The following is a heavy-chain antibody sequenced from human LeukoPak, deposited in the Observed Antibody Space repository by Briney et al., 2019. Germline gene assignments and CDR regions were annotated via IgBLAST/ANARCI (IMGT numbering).Heavy chain of an antibody. Sequence: PSQTLSLTCTVSSGSISSGSYNWSWIRQPAGKGLEWIGRMYSSGSTNYNPSLQSRVTISRDTSKNQFSLNLSSVTAADTAIYYCARGIALTGSTKGDWFDPWGQGTLVTVSS. J-gene: IGHJ5*02. CDR3: ARGIALTGSTKGDWFDP. CDR1: SGSISSGSYN. CDR2: MYSSGST. D-gene: IGHD1-20*01. V-gene: IGHV4-61*02.